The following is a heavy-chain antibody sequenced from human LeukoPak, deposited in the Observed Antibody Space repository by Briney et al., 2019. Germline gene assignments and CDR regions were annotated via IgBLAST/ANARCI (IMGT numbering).Heavy chain of an antibody. D-gene: IGHD6-13*01. CDR1: GFTSSSYA. J-gene: IGHJ6*03. V-gene: IGHV3-23*01. Sequence: GGSLRLSCAASGFTSSSYAMSWVRQAPGKGLEWVSAISGSGGSTYYADSVKGRFTISRDNSKNTLYLQMNSLRAEDTAVYYCAKGKKFIAAAGSDMDVWGKGTTVTVSS. CDR2: ISGSGGST. CDR3: AKGKKFIAAAGSDMDV.